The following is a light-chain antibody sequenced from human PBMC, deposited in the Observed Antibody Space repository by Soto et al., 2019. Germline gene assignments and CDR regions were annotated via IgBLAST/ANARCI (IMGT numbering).Light chain of an antibody. Sequence: EIVLTQSTATLALSPGERATLSCRASQSVSSSYLAWFQQRPGQAPRLLIYRASTRATGTPARFSGSGSGTEFTLTITSLQSEDFALYYCQQYLNLWTLGRGTKVDIK. V-gene: IGKV3D-7*01. CDR2: RAS. CDR1: QSVSSSY. J-gene: IGKJ1*01. CDR3: QQYLNLWT.